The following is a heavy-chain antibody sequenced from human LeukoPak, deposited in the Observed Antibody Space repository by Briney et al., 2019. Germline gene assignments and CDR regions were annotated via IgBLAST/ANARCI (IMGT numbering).Heavy chain of an antibody. Sequence: SQTLSLTCTVAGGSISSGSYYWSWIRQPAWKGLEWIGRIYTSGSTNYNPSLKSRVTISVDTSKNQFSLKLSSVTAADTAVYYCARAKRGYCDSSGYRFDYWGQGTLVTVSS. V-gene: IGHV4-61*02. CDR3: ARAKRGYCDSSGYRFDY. CDR1: GGSISSGSYY. J-gene: IGHJ4*02. CDR2: IYTSGST. D-gene: IGHD3-22*01.